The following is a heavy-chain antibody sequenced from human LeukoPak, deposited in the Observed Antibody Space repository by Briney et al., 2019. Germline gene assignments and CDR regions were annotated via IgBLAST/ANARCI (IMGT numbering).Heavy chain of an antibody. CDR1: GGSISSSSYY. CDR2: IYYSGST. D-gene: IGHD5-18*01. CDR3: ARDLQPPDY. J-gene: IGHJ4*02. Sequence: PSETLSLTCTVSGGSISSSSYYWGWVRQPPGKGLEWIGSIYYSGSTYYNPSLKSRVTISVDTSKNQFSLKLSSVTAADTAVYYCARDLQPPDYWGQGTLVTVSS. V-gene: IGHV4-39*07.